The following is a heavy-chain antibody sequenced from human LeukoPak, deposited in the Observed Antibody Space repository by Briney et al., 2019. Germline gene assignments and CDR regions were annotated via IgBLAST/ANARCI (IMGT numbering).Heavy chain of an antibody. J-gene: IGHJ4*02. CDR2: MNPNSGNT. CDR1: GYTFTSYD. D-gene: IGHD3-9*01. CDR3: ARGAYYYDILTGYYY. Sequence: RASVKVSCKASGYTFTSYDINWVRQATGQGLEWMGWMNPNSGNTGYAQKFQGRVTITRNTSISTAYMELSSLRSEDTAVYYCARGAYYYDILTGYYYWGQGTLVTVSS. V-gene: IGHV1-8*03.